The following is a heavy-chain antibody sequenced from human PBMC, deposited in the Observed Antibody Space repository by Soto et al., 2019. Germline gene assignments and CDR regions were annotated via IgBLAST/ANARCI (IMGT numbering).Heavy chain of an antibody. D-gene: IGHD1-1*01. CDR3: ALQTRVGVHDLSYYYCGMDV. V-gene: IGHV2-70*11. Sequence: SGPTLVNPTQTLTLTCTFSGFSLSTSGMCVSWIRQPPGKALEWLARIDWDDDKYYSTSLKTRLTISKDTSKNQVVLTTANMDTVDTATYYCALQTRVGVHDLSYYYCGMDVWGQGTTVTVSS. J-gene: IGHJ6*02. CDR1: GFSLSTSGMC. CDR2: IDWDDDK.